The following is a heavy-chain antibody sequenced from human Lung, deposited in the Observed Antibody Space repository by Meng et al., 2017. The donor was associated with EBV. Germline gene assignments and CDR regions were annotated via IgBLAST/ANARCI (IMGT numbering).Heavy chain of an antibody. V-gene: IGHV4-4*02. Sequence: SGAGLAHRTGSRFLPSALLCGSIRNDHWWIWVGQAAGKGVEWIGVIYHSGRTNYNPPVKSRVIMSVDKSQNHFSLRLSSMTAADTAVCYCARGRSFYWLWDFWRPGTLVTVSS. CDR2: IYHSGRT. CDR3: ARGRSFYWLWDF. CDR1: CGSIRNDHW. J-gene: IGHJ4*02. D-gene: IGHD3-9*01.